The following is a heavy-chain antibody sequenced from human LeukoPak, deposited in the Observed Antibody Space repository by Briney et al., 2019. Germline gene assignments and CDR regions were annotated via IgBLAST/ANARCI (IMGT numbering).Heavy chain of an antibody. CDR2: ISGSGGST. J-gene: IGHJ6*03. CDR1: GFTFSSYG. CDR3: ARGGQLVDYMDV. Sequence: GGSLRLSCAASGFTFSSYGMSWVRQAPGKGLEWVSAISGSGGSTYYADSVKGRFTISRDNSKNTLYLQMNSLRAEDTAVYYCARGGQLVDYMDVWGKGTTVTVSS. V-gene: IGHV3-23*01. D-gene: IGHD6-6*01.